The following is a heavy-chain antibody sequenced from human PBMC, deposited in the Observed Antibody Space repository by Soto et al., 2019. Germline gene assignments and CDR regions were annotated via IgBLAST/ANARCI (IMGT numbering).Heavy chain of an antibody. CDR3: ARAGLRFQLDY. CDR2: IYYSGST. Sequence: SETLSLTCTVSGGSISSYYWSWIRQPPGKGLEWIGYIYYSGSTNYNPSLKSRVTISVDTSKNQFSLKLSSVTAADTAVYYCARAGLRFQLDYWGQGTLVTVSS. D-gene: IGHD3-3*01. J-gene: IGHJ4*02. CDR1: GGSISSYY. V-gene: IGHV4-59*01.